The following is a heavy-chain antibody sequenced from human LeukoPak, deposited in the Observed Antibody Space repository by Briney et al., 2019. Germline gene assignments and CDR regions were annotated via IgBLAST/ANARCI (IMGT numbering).Heavy chain of an antibody. Sequence: SETLSLTCTVSGGSISSYYWSWIRQPAGKGLEWIGRIYTSGSTNYNPSLKSRVTTSVDTSKNQFSLKLSSVTAADTAVYYCASSRYYDSSGYFDYWGQGTLVTVSS. J-gene: IGHJ4*02. V-gene: IGHV4-4*07. CDR2: IYTSGST. CDR3: ASSRYYDSSGYFDY. CDR1: GGSISSYY. D-gene: IGHD3-22*01.